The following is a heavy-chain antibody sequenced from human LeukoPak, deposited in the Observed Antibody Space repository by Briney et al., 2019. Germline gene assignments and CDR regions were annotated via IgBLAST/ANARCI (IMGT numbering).Heavy chain of an antibody. CDR3: ARVYYDSSGYYIGRGHYFDY. CDR2: INTNTGNP. Sequence: ASVKVSCKASGYTFTSYAMNWVRQAPGQGLEWMGWINTNTGNPTYAQGFTGRFVFSLDTSVSTAYLQISSLKAEDTAVYYCARVYYDSSGYYIGRGHYFDYWGQGTLVTVSS. V-gene: IGHV7-4-1*02. J-gene: IGHJ4*02. D-gene: IGHD3-22*01. CDR1: GYTFTSYA.